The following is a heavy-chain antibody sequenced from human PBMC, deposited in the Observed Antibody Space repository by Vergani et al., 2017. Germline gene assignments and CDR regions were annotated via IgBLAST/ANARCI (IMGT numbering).Heavy chain of an antibody. Sequence: EVQLVQSGAEVKKPGESLKISCKGSGYSFTSYWIGWVRQMPGKGLEWMGIIYPGDSDTRYSPSFQGQVTISADKSISTAYLQWSSLKASDTAMYYCARXRPPWELLLGTAGYFDYWGQGTLVTVSS. V-gene: IGHV5-51*01. J-gene: IGHJ4*02. CDR2: IYPGDSDT. CDR1: GYSFTSYW. CDR3: ARXRPPWELLLGTAGYFDY. D-gene: IGHD1-26*01.